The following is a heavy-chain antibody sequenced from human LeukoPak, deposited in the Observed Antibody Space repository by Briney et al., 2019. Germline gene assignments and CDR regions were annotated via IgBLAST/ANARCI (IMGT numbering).Heavy chain of an antibody. CDR1: GFTFSSYA. J-gene: IGHJ4*02. D-gene: IGHD2-8*01. CDR2: ISGSGGST. V-gene: IGHV3-23*01. CDR3: AKECGDPWCMLLPVGY. Sequence: HTGGSLRLSCAASGFTFSSYAMSWVRQAPGKGLEWVSAISGSGGSTYYADSVKGRFTISRDNSKNTLYLQMNSLRAEDTAVYYCAKECGDPWCMLLPVGYWGQGTLVTVSS.